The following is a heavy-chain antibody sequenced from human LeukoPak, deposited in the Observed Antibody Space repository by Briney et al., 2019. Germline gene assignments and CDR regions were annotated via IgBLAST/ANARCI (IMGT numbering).Heavy chain of an antibody. CDR2: IYYSGST. CDR3: ARDSLSVTPVAFDI. Sequence: PSETLSLTCTISDDSIYDYYWSWLRQPPGQGLEWIGYIYYSGSTNYNPSLESRVTISVDTSKNQFSLNLSAVTAADTAVYYCARDSLSVTPVAFDIWGQGTMVTVSS. CDR1: DDSIYDYY. D-gene: IGHD4-23*01. V-gene: IGHV4-59*01. J-gene: IGHJ3*02.